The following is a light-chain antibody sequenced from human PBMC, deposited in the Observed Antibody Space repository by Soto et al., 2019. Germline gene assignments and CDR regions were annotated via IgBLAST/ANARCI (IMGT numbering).Light chain of an antibody. CDR3: CSYTSANTFV. J-gene: IGLJ1*01. Sequence: QSALTQPASVSGSPGQSITISCTGTSSDVGGYNYVSWYQHHLGKAPKFMIYEVSNRPSGVSNRFSGSKSGNTASLTISGLQAEDEADYYCCSYTSANTFVFGTGTKLTVL. CDR2: EVS. V-gene: IGLV2-14*01. CDR1: SSDVGGYNY.